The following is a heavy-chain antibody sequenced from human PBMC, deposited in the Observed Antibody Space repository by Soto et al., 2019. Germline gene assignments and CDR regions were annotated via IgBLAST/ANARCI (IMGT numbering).Heavy chain of an antibody. CDR3: ARDASRVTYYFDY. V-gene: IGHV4-59*01. CDR2: IYYSGST. CDR1: GGSISSYY. J-gene: IGHJ4*02. Sequence: PSETLSLTCTVSGGSISSYYWSWIRQPPGKGLEWIGYIYYSGSTNYNPSLKRRVTISVDTSKNQFSLKLSSVTAADTAVYYCARDASRVTYYFDYWGQGTLVTVSS. D-gene: IGHD2-21*02.